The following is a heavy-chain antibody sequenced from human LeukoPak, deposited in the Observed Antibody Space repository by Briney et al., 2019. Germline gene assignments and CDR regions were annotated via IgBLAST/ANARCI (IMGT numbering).Heavy chain of an antibody. CDR1: GYTLTELS. V-gene: IGHV1-24*01. CDR2: FDPEDGET. CDR3: ATDLASSGYWYAFDI. D-gene: IGHD3-22*01. Sequence: GASVKVSCKVSGYTLTELSMHWVRQAPGKGLEWMGGFDPEDGETIYAQKFQGRVTMTEDTSTDTAYMELSSLRSEDRAVYYCATDLASSGYWYAFDIWGQGTMVTVSS. J-gene: IGHJ3*02.